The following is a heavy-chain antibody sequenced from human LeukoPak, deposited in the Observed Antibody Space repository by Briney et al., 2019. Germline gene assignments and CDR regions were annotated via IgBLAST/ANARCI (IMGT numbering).Heavy chain of an antibody. Sequence: PGGSLRLSCAASGFTVSSNYMSWVRQAPGKGLEWVSVIYSGGSTYYADSVKGRFTISRDNSKNTLYLQMNSLRAEDTAVYYCARGYSSGWSEAFDIWGQGTMVTVSS. D-gene: IGHD6-19*01. CDR3: ARGYSSGWSEAFDI. J-gene: IGHJ3*02. CDR2: IYSGGST. CDR1: GFTVSSNY. V-gene: IGHV3-53*01.